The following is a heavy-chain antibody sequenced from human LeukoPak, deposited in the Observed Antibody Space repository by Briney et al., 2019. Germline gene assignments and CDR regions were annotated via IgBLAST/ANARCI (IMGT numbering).Heavy chain of an antibody. CDR1: GFTFSSDA. Sequence: GGSLRLSCAASGFTFSSDAMSWVRQAPGKGLEWVSAISGSGGSTYYADSVKGRLTISKDNSKNTLYLQMNSLRAEDTAVYYCAKDSCSSTSCRGYFDYWGQGTLVTVSS. D-gene: IGHD2-2*01. CDR2: ISGSGGST. J-gene: IGHJ4*02. CDR3: AKDSCSSTSCRGYFDY. V-gene: IGHV3-23*01.